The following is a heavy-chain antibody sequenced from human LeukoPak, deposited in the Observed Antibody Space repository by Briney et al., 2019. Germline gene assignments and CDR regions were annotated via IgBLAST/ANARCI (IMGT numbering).Heavy chain of an antibody. D-gene: IGHD3-10*01. CDR2: INPSGGST. V-gene: IGHV1-46*01. CDR3: ARDVRPGSYVAYYFDY. CDR1: GYTFTSYY. J-gene: IGHJ4*02. Sequence: ASVKVSCKASGYTFTSYYMHWVRQAPGQGHEWMGIINPSGGSTSYAQKFQGRVTMTRDTSTSTVYMELSSLRSEDTAVYYCARDVRPGSYVAYYFDYWGQGTLVTVSS.